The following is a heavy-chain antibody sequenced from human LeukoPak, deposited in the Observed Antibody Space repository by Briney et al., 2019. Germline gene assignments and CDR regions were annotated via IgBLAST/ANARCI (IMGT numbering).Heavy chain of an antibody. Sequence: SVKVSCKASGYTFTGYYMHWVRQAPGQGLEWMGEIIPIFGTVHNAQKFQGRVTITADESTTTAYMELSSLRSEDTAVYYCARGSCSSGYYCPQYFDYWGQGTLVTVSS. V-gene: IGHV1-69*13. J-gene: IGHJ4*02. D-gene: IGHD3-22*01. CDR1: GYTFTGYY. CDR3: ARGSCSSGYYCPQYFDY. CDR2: IIPIFGTV.